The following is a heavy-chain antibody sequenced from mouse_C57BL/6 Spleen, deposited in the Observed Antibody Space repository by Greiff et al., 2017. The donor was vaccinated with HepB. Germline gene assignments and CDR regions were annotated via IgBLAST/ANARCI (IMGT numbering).Heavy chain of an antibody. CDR3: ARGNSNPYYFDY. CDR1: GFNIKGYC. V-gene: IGHV14-2*01. CDR2: IDPEDGET. J-gene: IGHJ2*01. D-gene: IGHD2-5*01. Sequence: VQLQQSGAELVKPGASVKLSCTASGFNIKGYCMHWVKQRTEQGLEWIGRIDPEDGETKYDPKFQGKATITADTSSNTAYLQLSSLKSEDTAVDDCARGNSNPYYFDYWGQGTPLTVSS.